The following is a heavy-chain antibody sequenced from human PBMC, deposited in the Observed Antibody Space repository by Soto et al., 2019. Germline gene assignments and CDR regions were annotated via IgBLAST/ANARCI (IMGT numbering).Heavy chain of an antibody. CDR1: GFTFSSYS. J-gene: IGHJ4*02. V-gene: IGHV3-21*01. CDR2: ISSSSSYI. CDR3: ARHPHGDYIFVDL. Sequence: PGGSLRLSCAASGFTFSSYSMNWVRQAPGKGLEWVSSISSSSSYIYYADSVKGRFTISRDNAKNSLYLLMNSLRAEDTAVYYCARHPHGDYIFVDLWGRGTLVTVSS. D-gene: IGHD4-17*01.